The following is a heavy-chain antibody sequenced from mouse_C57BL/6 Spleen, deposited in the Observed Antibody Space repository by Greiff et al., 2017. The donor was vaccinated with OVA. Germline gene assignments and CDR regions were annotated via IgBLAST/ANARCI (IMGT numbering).Heavy chain of an antibody. J-gene: IGHJ2*01. Sequence: QVQLQQPGTELVKPGASVKLSCKASGYTFTSYWMHWVKQRPGQGLEWIGNINPSNGGTNYNEKFKSKATLTVDKSSSTAYMQLSSLTSEDSAVYYCVLYDYDERGAYYFDYWGQGTTLTVSS. CDR2: INPSNGGT. CDR1: GYTFTSYW. V-gene: IGHV1-53*01. D-gene: IGHD2-4*01. CDR3: VLYDYDERGAYYFDY.